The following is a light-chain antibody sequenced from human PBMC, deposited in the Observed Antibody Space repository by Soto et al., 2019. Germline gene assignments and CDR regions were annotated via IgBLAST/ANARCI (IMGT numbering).Light chain of an antibody. J-gene: IGLJ1*01. Sequence: QSVVTQPRSVSGSPGQSVAISCTGTSSDVGGYNYVSWYQQHPGKAPKLMIYDVSKRPSGVPDRFSGSKSGNTASLTISGLQAEDESNYYSSSEIYTLCLFG. CDR2: DVS. CDR3: SSEIYTLCL. CDR1: SSDVGGYNY. V-gene: IGLV2-11*01.